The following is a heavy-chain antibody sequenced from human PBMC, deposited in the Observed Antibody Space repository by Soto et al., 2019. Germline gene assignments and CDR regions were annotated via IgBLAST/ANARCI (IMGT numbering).Heavy chain of an antibody. J-gene: IGHJ6*02. V-gene: IGHV3-21*01. CDR2: ISSSSSYI. CDR3: ARDPGLNHIQWLVRDYYYYYGMDV. D-gene: IGHD6-19*01. CDR1: GFTFSSYS. Sequence: PGGSLRLSCAASGFTFSSYSMNWVRQAPGKGLEWVSSISSSSSYIYYADSVKGRFTISRDNAKNSLYLQMNSLRAEDTAVYYCARDPGLNHIQWLVRDYYYYYGMDVWGQGTTVTVSS.